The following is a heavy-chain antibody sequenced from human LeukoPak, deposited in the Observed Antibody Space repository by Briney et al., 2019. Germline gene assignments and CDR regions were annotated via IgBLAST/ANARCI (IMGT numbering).Heavy chain of an antibody. J-gene: IGHJ4*02. CDR3: ARRLGGTSTGFDY. V-gene: IGHV4-59*08. D-gene: IGHD2-2*01. CDR2: IHYSGST. CDR1: GGSISSYY. Sequence: SETLSLTCTVSGGSISSYYWSWIRQPPGEGLEWIGSIHYSGSTTYNPSLKSRVTISVDTSKNQFSLQLSSVTAADTAVYYCARRLGGTSTGFDYWGQGTLVTVSS.